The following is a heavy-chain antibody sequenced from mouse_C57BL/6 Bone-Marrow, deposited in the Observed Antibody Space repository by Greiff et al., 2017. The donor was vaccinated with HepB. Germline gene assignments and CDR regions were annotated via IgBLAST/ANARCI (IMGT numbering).Heavy chain of an antibody. CDR3: APHYYGSSYDY. V-gene: IGHV1-19*01. J-gene: IGHJ2*01. D-gene: IGHD1-1*01. CDR2: INPYNGGT. Sequence: VQLQQSGPVLVKPGASVKMSCKASGYTFTDYYMNWVKQSHGKSLEWIGVINPYNGGTSYNQKFKGKATLTVDNSSSTAYMELNSLQSEDSAVYYWAPHYYGSSYDYWGQGTTLTVSS. CDR1: GYTFTDYY.